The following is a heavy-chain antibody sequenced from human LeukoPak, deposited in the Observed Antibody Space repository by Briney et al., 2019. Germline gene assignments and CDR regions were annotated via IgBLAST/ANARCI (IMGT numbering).Heavy chain of an antibody. CDR1: GFTFSSYW. CDR3: ARDKYYDFWSQDYYYYMDV. Sequence: GGSLRLSCAASGFTFSSYWMSWVRQAPGKGLEWVANIKQDGSEKYYVDSVKGRFTISRVNAKNSLYLQMNSLRAEDTAVYYCARDKYYDFWSQDYYYYMDVWGKGTTVTVSS. CDR2: IKQDGSEK. J-gene: IGHJ6*03. V-gene: IGHV3-7*01. D-gene: IGHD3-3*01.